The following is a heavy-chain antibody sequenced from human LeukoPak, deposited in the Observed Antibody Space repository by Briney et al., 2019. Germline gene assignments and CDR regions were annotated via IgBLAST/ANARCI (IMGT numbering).Heavy chain of an antibody. CDR3: ARGVYDSSGYYHY. D-gene: IGHD3-22*01. CDR1: GFTFSSYE. V-gene: IGHV3-48*03. Sequence: GGSLRLSCAASGFTFSSYELNWVRQAPGKGLEWVSYISSSGTTMYYADSVKGRFTISRDNAKNSLYLQMNSLRAEDTAVYYCARGVYDSSGYYHYWGQGTLDTVSS. J-gene: IGHJ4*02. CDR2: ISSSGTTM.